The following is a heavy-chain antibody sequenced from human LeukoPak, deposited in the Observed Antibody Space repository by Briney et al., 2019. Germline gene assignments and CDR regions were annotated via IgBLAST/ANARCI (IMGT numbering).Heavy chain of an antibody. CDR3: STGSGHAFDI. CDR2: ISHDGSVK. CDR1: GFTFTTYG. V-gene: IGHV3-30*03. J-gene: IGHJ3*02. Sequence: GGSLRLSCAASGFTFTTYGMQWVRQAPGKGLEWVAVISHDGSVKHYVDSVKGRFTISRDNAKNTLDVQMNSLRAEDRAVYYGSTGSGHAFDIWGRGTMVTVSS. D-gene: IGHD3-10*01.